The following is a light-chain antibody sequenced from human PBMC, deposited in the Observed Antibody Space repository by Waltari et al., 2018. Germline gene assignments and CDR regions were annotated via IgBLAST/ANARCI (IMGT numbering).Light chain of an antibody. J-gene: IGKJ4*01. Sequence: DIQLTQSPSFLSGSVGDRVTITCRAIQDMTSYLAWDQQKPGKAPKLLIYDASTLQRGVPSRFSGGGSGTEFTLTISSLQPEDFATYYCQQFSTYPLTFGGGTKVDIK. CDR2: DAS. CDR3: QQFSTYPLT. CDR1: QDMTSY. V-gene: IGKV1-9*01.